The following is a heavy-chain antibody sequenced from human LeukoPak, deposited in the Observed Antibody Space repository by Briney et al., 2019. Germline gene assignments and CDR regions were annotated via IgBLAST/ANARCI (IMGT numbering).Heavy chain of an antibody. CDR3: ARGKYSSSWRSYGVDV. CDR1: GYTFTGYY. D-gene: IGHD6-13*01. Sequence: ASVKVSCKASGYTFTGYYMHWVRQAPGQGLEWMGWINPNSGGTNYAQKFQGRVTMTRDTSISTAYMELSRLRSDDTAVYYCARGKYSSSWRSYGVDVWGQGTTVTVSS. CDR2: INPNSGGT. J-gene: IGHJ6*02. V-gene: IGHV1-2*02.